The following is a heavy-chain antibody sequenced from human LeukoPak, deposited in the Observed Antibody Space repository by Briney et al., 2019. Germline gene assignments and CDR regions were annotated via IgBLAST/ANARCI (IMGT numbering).Heavy chain of an antibody. J-gene: IGHJ4*02. Sequence: ASVKVSCKASGYTFTGYYMHWVRQAPGQGLEWMGWINPNSGGTNYAQKFQGRVTMTRDTSISTAYMELSRLRSDDTAVYYCARDRVDTAMVYSFDLDCWGQGTLVTVSS. CDR2: INPNSGGT. V-gene: IGHV1-2*02. CDR1: GYTFTGYY. D-gene: IGHD5-18*01. CDR3: ARDRVDTAMVYSFDLDC.